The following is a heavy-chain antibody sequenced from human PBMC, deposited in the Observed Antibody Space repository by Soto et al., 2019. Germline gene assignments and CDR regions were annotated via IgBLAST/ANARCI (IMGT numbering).Heavy chain of an antibody. Sequence: QVQLVQSGAEVKKPGASMKVSCKASGYTFTGYYMHWVRQAPGQGLEWMGWINPNSGGTNYAQKFQGRVTTTSDTSISTAYMELSRLRSDDTAVNYCAGSGSYYYGAFDIWGQGTMVTVSS. V-gene: IGHV1-2*02. CDR3: AGSGSYYYGAFDI. J-gene: IGHJ3*02. CDR2: INPNSGGT. D-gene: IGHD1-26*01. CDR1: GYTFTGYY.